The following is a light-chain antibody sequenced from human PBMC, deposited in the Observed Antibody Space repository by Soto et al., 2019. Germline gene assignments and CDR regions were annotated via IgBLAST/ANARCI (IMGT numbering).Light chain of an antibody. Sequence: DIQMTQSPSTLSASVGDRVTITCRASQSISSWLAWYQQKPWKAPKLLIYKPSSLESGVPSRFRDSGSGTEFTLTISSLQADDFSTDYCQQYNSYPFSFGPGTKVDIE. CDR3: QQYNSYPFS. V-gene: IGKV1-5*03. CDR2: KPS. CDR1: QSISSW. J-gene: IGKJ3*01.